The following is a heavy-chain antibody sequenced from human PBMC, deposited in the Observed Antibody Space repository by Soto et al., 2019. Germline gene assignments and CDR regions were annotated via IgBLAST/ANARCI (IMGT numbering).Heavy chain of an antibody. Sequence: GGSLRLSCAASGFTFDDYAMHWVRQAPGKGLEWVSGISWNSGSIGYADSVKGRFTISRDNAKNSLYLQMNSLRAEDTALYYCAKDMRDILTGPDYWGQGTLVTVSS. CDR3: AKDMRDILTGPDY. D-gene: IGHD3-9*01. CDR2: ISWNSGSI. J-gene: IGHJ4*02. V-gene: IGHV3-9*01. CDR1: GFTFDDYA.